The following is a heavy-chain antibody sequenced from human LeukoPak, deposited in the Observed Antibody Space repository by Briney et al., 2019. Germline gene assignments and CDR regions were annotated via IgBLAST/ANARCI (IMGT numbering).Heavy chain of an antibody. V-gene: IGHV4-59*01. J-gene: IGHJ4*02. CDR1: GGSISSYY. Sequence: PSETLSLTCTVSGGSISSYYWSRIRQPPGKGLEWIGHIHYSGSTNSNPSLKSRVTISTSTNQFSLNLSSVTAADTAVYYCGASKGDLATLDHWGQGTLVTVSS. CDR3: GASKGDLATLDH. CDR2: IHYSGST. D-gene: IGHD5-12*01.